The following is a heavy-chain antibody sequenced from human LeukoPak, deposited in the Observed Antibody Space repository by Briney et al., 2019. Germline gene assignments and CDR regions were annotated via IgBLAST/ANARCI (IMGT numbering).Heavy chain of an antibody. J-gene: IGHJ4*02. CDR3: ARGNSGSYSQFDY. D-gene: IGHD1-26*01. CDR1: GGSISTYY. V-gene: IGHV4-59*01. Sequence: SETLSLTCTVSGGSISTYYWSWIRQPPGKGLEWIGYIYYSGSTNYNPSLKSRVTVSVDTSKNQFSLKLTSVTAADTAVYYCARGNSGSYSQFDYWGQGTLVTVSS. CDR2: IYYSGST.